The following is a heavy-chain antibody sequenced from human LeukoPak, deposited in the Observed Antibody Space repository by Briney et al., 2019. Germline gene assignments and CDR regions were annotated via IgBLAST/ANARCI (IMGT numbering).Heavy chain of an antibody. D-gene: IGHD6-25*01. CDR1: GGSISSSTFY. Sequence: SETLSLTCTVSGGSISSSTFYWGWIRQPPGKGLEWIGIISYSGSTYYNPSLKSRVTISVDTSKNQFSLKLSPVTAADTAVYYCARLDRGINAAHFDYWGQGTLVTVSS. V-gene: IGHV4-39*01. J-gene: IGHJ4*02. CDR3: ARLDRGINAAHFDY. CDR2: ISYSGST.